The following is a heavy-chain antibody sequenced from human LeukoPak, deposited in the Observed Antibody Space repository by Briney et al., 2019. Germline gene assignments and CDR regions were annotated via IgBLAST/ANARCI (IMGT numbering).Heavy chain of an antibody. D-gene: IGHD4-17*01. J-gene: IGHJ4*02. V-gene: IGHV3-64D*06. CDR1: GFTFSIYA. CDR3: VNAYGDYGQFDY. CDR2: INSNGDTT. Sequence: GGSLRLSCSASGFTFSIYAIHWVRQAPGKGLESVSTINSNGDTTYYADSVKGRFTISRDNSKNTVYLQMTSLRAEDTAVYYCVNAYGDYGQFDYWGQGTLVTVSS.